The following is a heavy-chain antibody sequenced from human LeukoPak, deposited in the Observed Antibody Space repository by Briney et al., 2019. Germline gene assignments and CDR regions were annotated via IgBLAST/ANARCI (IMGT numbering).Heavy chain of an antibody. CDR1: GGSISSSGFY. CDR2: IHYSGTT. D-gene: IGHD2-2*01. V-gene: IGHV4-39*01. J-gene: IGHJ5*02. CDR3: ARQKYCSSATCYGFDP. Sequence: TSETLSLTCTVSGGSISSSGFYWGWIRQPPGKGLEWFGTIHYSGTTYYNPSLKSRVAISVDTSKNQFSLQLSSVTAADTAVYYCARQKYCSSATCYGFDPWGQGTLVTVSS.